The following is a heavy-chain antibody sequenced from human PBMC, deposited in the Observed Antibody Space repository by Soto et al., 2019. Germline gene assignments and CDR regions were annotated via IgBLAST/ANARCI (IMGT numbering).Heavy chain of an antibody. V-gene: IGHV4-34*01. CDR2: INHSGST. D-gene: IGHD3-10*01. Sequence: SETLSLTCAVYGGSFSGYYWSWIRQPPGKGLEWIGEINHSGSTNYNPSLKSRVTISVDTSKNQFSLKLSSVTAADTAVYYCARGLSMVRGVIITWPSWFDPWGQGTLVTVSS. CDR1: GGSFSGYY. J-gene: IGHJ5*02. CDR3: ARGLSMVRGVIITWPSWFDP.